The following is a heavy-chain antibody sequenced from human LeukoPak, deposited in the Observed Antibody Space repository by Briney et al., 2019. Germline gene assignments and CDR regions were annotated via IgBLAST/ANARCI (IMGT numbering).Heavy chain of an antibody. CDR1: GESFSGYH. J-gene: IGHJ4*02. CDR2: INHSGST. Sequence: SETLSLTCAVYGESFSGYHWSWIRQPPGKGLEWIGEINHSGSTNYNPSLRSRVTISVDTSKNQFSLKLSSVTAADTAVYYCERGTGRLRSFDYWGQGTLVTVSS. CDR3: ERGTGRLRSFDY. D-gene: IGHD5-12*01. V-gene: IGHV4-34*01.